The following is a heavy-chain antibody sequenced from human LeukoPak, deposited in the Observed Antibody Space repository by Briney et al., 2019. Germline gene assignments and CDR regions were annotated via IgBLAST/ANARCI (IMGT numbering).Heavy chain of an antibody. CDR3: ARDPYGDYDGGAFDI. J-gene: IGHJ3*02. CDR2: IYSGGST. D-gene: IGHD4-17*01. Sequence: GGSLRLSCAASGFTVSGNYMSWVRQAPGKGLEWVSVIYSGGSTYYADSVKGRFTISRDNSKNTLYLQMNSLRAEDTAVYYCARDPYGDYDGGAFDIWGQGTMVTVSS. V-gene: IGHV3-53*01. CDR1: GFTVSGNY.